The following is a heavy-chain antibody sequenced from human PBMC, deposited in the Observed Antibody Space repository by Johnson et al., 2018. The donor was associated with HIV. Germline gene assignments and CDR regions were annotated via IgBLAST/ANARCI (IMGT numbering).Heavy chain of an antibody. V-gene: IGHV3-30*03. J-gene: IGHJ3*02. D-gene: IGHD3-22*01. CDR3: ARVPTSSGYHDAFDI. CDR1: GFTFDDYG. Sequence: QVQLVESGGGVVRPGGSLRLSCAASGFTFDDYGMTWVRQPPGKGLEWVAVISYDGSNKYYADSVKGRFTISRDNSKNTLYLQMNSLRAEDTAVYYCARVPTSSGYHDAFDIWGQGTMVTVSS. CDR2: ISYDGSNK.